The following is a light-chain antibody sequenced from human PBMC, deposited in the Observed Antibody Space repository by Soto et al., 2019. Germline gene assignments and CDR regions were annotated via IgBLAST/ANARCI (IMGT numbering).Light chain of an antibody. CDR2: DAS. V-gene: IGKV3-15*01. J-gene: IGKJ4*01. CDR3: QRYNRWPLT. CDR1: QSVNDN. Sequence: EILMTQSPATLSVSPGERVTLSCRASQSVNDNLAWYQQKPGQAPRLLIYDASTRATGIPARFSGSGSGTEFTLTISSLQSEDSATYYCQRYNRWPLTFGGGTKVEIK.